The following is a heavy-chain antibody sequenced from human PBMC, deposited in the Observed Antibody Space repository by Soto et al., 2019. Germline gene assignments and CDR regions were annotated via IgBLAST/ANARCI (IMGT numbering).Heavy chain of an antibody. J-gene: IGHJ4*02. CDR2: MSGSSSTT. V-gene: IGHV3-23*01. Sequence: EVRLLESGGGLVKPGGSLRLSCATSGLTFSNYAMSWVRQAPGGGLEWVSSMSGSSSTTYYADSVRGRFTISRDRSKNALYLQMNSLRAEDTAVYYCARFGSGNPFEDYWGQGTLVTVSS. CDR1: GLTFSNYA. CDR3: ARFGSGNPFEDY. D-gene: IGHD3-10*01.